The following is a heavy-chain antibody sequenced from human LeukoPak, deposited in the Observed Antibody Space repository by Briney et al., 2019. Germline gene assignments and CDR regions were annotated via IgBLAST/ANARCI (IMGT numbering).Heavy chain of an antibody. J-gene: IGHJ5*02. CDR2: IYYSGST. CDR1: GGSISSYY. V-gene: IGHV4-59*12. Sequence: SETLSLTCTVSGGSISSYYWSWIRQPPGKGLEWIGYIYYSGSTNYNPSLKSRVTVSVDTSKNQFSLKLSSVTAADTAVYYCARDPRIAVAGTWGQGTLVTVSS. CDR3: ARDPRIAVAGT. D-gene: IGHD6-19*01.